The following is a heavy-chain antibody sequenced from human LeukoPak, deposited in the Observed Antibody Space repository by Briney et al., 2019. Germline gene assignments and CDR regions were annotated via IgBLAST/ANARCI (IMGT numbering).Heavy chain of an antibody. J-gene: IGHJ4*02. CDR2: INHSGST. Sequence: SETLSLTCAVSGGSFSGYYWSWIRQPPGKGLEWIGEINHSGSTNYNPSLKSRVTISVDTSKNQFSLKLSSVTAADTAVYYCARHKATMIVVVEYFDYWGQGTLVTVSS. V-gene: IGHV4-34*01. CDR3: ARHKATMIVVVEYFDY. D-gene: IGHD3-22*01. CDR1: GGSFSGYY.